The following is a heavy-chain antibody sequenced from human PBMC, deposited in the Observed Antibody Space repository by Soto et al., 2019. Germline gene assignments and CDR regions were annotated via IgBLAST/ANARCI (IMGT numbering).Heavy chain of an antibody. Sequence: QLQLQESGPGLVKPSETLSLTCTVSVGAISSSSYYWCWIRQPPGKGLEWIGSMYYSGSTYYNPSLKSRVTISVDTSKNQFSLKLSSVNAAETAVYYCARSEYSSSSPDYWGQGTLVTVSS. CDR3: ARSEYSSSSPDY. D-gene: IGHD6-6*01. CDR2: MYYSGST. CDR1: VGAISSSSYY. J-gene: IGHJ4*02. V-gene: IGHV4-39*01.